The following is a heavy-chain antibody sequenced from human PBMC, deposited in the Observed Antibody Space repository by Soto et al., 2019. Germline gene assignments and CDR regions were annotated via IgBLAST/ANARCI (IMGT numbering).Heavy chain of an antibody. CDR3: ARSIIGYCSGGSCYAYFDI. Sequence: QVQLVQSGAEVKKPGASLKVSCKASGYTFTSYGISWVRQAPGQGLEWMGWISAYNGNTNYAQKLQGRVTMTTDTSTSTAYMELRILRSDDTAVYYCARSIIGYCSGGSCYAYFDIWGQGTRVTVSS. CDR2: ISAYNGNT. V-gene: IGHV1-18*01. D-gene: IGHD2-15*01. J-gene: IGHJ3*02. CDR1: GYTFTSYG.